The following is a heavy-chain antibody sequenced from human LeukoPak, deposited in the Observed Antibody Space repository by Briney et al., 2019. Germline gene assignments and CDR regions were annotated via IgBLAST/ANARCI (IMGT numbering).Heavy chain of an antibody. CDR3: ARRRLVTATKEYLDY. V-gene: IGHV5-51*01. CDR1: GYDFTSNW. Sequence: GESLKISCKGSGYDFTSNWIGWVRQMPGKGLEWMGIIYPGDSDTRYSPSLQGQVTISADKSISTAYLQWSSLKASDTAMYYCARRRLVTATKEYLDYWGQGTLVTVSS. D-gene: IGHD2-15*01. J-gene: IGHJ4*02. CDR2: IYPGDSDT.